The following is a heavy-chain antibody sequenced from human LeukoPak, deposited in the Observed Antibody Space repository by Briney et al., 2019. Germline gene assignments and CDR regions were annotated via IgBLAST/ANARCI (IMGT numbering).Heavy chain of an antibody. CDR2: ISGSDGST. V-gene: IGHV3-23*01. Sequence: GGSLRLSCAASGFTFSSYAMNWVRQAPGKGLEWVSVISGSDGSTYYADSVKGRFTISRDNSKNTLYLQMNSLRVEDTAVYYCAKDRCSGTSCQFDCWGQGTLVTVSS. J-gene: IGHJ4*02. CDR3: AKDRCSGTSCQFDC. CDR1: GFTFSSYA. D-gene: IGHD2-2*01.